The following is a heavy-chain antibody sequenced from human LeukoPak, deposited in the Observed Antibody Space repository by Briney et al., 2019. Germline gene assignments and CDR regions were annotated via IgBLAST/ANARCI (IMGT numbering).Heavy chain of an antibody. J-gene: IGHJ2*01. D-gene: IGHD6-19*01. CDR3: ARVPLTSGWYPYFDL. CDR2: TVGGRPDT. Sequence: GPLRLSCAASGFTFSNYAMSWVRQTPGKGLEWVAATVGGRPDTYHAESVKGRFTVSRDNAKNTLYLQMNSLRAEDTAVYYCARVPLTSGWYPYFDLWGRGTLVTVSS. V-gene: IGHV3-23*01. CDR1: GFTFSNYA.